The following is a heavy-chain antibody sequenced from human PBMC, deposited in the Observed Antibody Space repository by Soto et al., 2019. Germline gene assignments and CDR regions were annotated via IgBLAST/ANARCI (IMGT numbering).Heavy chain of an antibody. V-gene: IGHV4-59*08. CDR3: ARGGWRHIDY. CDR2: IYYSGST. D-gene: IGHD3-3*01. Sequence: SETLSLTCTVSGGSISSYYWSWIRQPPGKGLEWIGYIYYSGSTNYNPSLKSRVTISVDTSRNQFSLKLSSVTAADTAVYYCARGGWRHIDYWGQGTLVTVSS. CDR1: GGSISSYY. J-gene: IGHJ4*02.